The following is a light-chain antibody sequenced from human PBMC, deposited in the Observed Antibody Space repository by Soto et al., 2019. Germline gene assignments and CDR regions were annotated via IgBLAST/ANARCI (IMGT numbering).Light chain of an antibody. J-gene: IGKJ4*01. CDR1: QGIGST. CDR2: GAS. Sequence: EIVMTQSPATLSMSPGERATLSCRASQGIGSTLAWYQQKPGQTPRLLIYGASTRATGVPARFSGGGSGTEVTLTINSLQSEDFAVYYCQRYNSWPLTFGGGTKVELK. CDR3: QRYNSWPLT. V-gene: IGKV3-15*01.